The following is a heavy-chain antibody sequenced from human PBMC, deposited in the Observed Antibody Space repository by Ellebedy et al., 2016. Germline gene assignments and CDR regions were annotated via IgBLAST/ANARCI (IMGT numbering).Heavy chain of an antibody. J-gene: IGHJ6*02. V-gene: IGHV3-73*01. CDR3: TRLNSWDYYYYAMDV. CDR2: IRSKADIYAT. CDR1: GFTFSGSA. Sequence: GGSLRLSCAASGFTFSGSAIHWVRQASGKGLEWVGRIRSKADIYATAYAMSVKGRFTISRDDSQNTAYLQMNSLKTEDTAVYYCTRLNSWDYYYYAMDVWGQGTTVTVSS. D-gene: IGHD1-1*01.